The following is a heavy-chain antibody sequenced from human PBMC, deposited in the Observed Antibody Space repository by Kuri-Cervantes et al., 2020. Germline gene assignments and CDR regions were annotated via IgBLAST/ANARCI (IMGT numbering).Heavy chain of an antibody. CDR3: ARSYGEQWLGKYNWFDP. D-gene: IGHD6-19*01. J-gene: IGHJ5*02. V-gene: IGHV1-58*02. CDR1: GFTFTSSA. CDR2: IVVGSGNT. Sequence: SVKVSCKASGFTFTSSAMQWVRQARGQRLEWIGWIVVGSGNTNYAQKLQGRVTMTTDTSTSTAYMELRSLRSDDTAVYYCARSYGEQWLGKYNWFDPWGQGTLVTVSS.